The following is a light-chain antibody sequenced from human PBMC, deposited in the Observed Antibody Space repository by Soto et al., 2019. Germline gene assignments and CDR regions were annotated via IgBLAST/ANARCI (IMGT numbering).Light chain of an antibody. CDR3: QHYYSSRT. CDR1: QTVFHSSYNKDF. J-gene: IGKJ2*02. V-gene: IGKV4-1*01. CDR2: WAS. Sequence: DIVMTQSPVSLSVSLGERATINCKSSQTVFHSSYNKDFLAWYQQKPGQPPKLLFYWASTRESGVPARCSGGGSETDFSLTSSSLQDEDVEFYYCQHYYSSRTFGQGTKLEIK.